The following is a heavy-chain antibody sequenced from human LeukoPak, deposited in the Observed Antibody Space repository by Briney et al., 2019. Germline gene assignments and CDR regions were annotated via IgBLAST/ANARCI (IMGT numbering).Heavy chain of an antibody. Sequence: SETLSLTCTVSGGSISSYYWSWIRQTPEKGLEWIGYISYSGRTDYGPSLKSRVTMSVDTSKNQFSLKMTSVTAADTAVYSCARLSSPYYYYYMDVWGKGTTVTISS. CDR3: ARLSSPYYYYYMDV. CDR2: ISYSGRT. D-gene: IGHD2-2*01. CDR1: GGSISSYY. V-gene: IGHV4-59*01. J-gene: IGHJ6*03.